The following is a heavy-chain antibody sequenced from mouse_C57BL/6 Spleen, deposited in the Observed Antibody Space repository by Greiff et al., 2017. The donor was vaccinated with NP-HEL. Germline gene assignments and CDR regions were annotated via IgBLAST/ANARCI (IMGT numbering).Heavy chain of an antibody. D-gene: IGHD1-1*01. J-gene: IGHJ3*01. Sequence: VQLQQPGAELVRPGSSVKLSCKASGYTFTSYWMDWVKQRPGQGLEWIGNIYPCDSDTNYNQKFKDKATLTVDKSSSTAYMQLSSLTSEDSAVYYCAKRYYYGSSCFAYWGQGTLVTVSA. CDR3: AKRYYYGSSCFAY. CDR2: IYPCDSDT. V-gene: IGHV1-61*01. CDR1: GYTFTSYW.